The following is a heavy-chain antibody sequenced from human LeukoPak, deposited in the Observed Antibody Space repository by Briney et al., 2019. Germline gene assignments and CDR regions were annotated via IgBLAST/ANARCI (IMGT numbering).Heavy chain of an antibody. CDR1: GYTFTSYG. CDR3: ARASRRYYYDSSGYYYDY. Sequence: ASVKASCKASGYTFTSYGISWVRQAPGQGLEWMGWISAYNGNTNYAQKLQGRATMTTDTSTSTAYMELRSLRSDDTAVYYCARASRRYYYDSSGYYYDYWGQGTLVTVSS. D-gene: IGHD3-22*01. J-gene: IGHJ4*02. CDR2: ISAYNGNT. V-gene: IGHV1-18*01.